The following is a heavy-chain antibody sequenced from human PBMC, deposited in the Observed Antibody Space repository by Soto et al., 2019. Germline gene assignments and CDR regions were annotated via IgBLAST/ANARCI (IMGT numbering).Heavy chain of an antibody. CDR1: GFTFSSYA. V-gene: IGHV3-23*01. Sequence: EVQLLESGGGLVQPGGSLRLSCAASGFTFSSYAMSWVRQAPGKGLEWVSAISGSGGSTYYADSVKGRFTISRDNSKNTLYLQMNSLRAEDTAVYYCAKSPGYCSSTSCYNRYFDLWGRGTLVTVSS. CDR2: ISGSGGST. CDR3: AKSPGYCSSTSCYNRYFDL. J-gene: IGHJ2*01. D-gene: IGHD2-2*02.